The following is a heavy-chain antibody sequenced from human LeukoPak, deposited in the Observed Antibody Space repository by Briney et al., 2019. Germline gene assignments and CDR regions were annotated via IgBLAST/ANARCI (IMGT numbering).Heavy chain of an antibody. CDR1: GYTFTSYY. D-gene: IGHD4-17*01. CDR2: INPSGGST. J-gene: IGHJ6*02. V-gene: IGHV1-46*01. CDR3: ARDQRRIPTTWNGMDV. Sequence: ASVKVSCKASGYTFTSYYMHWVRQAPGQGLEWMGIINPSGGSTSYAQKFQGRVTMTRDTSTSTVYMELSSLRSEDTAVYYCARDQRRIPTTWNGMDVWGQGTTVTVSS.